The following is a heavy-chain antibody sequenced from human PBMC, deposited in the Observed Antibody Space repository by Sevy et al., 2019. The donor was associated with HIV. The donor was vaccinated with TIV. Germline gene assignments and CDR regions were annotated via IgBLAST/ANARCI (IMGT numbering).Heavy chain of an antibody. CDR2: INPNSGGT. CDR1: GYTFTGYY. V-gene: IGHV1-2*02. D-gene: IGHD2-15*01. J-gene: IGHJ5*02. Sequence: ASVKVSCKASGYTFTGYYMHWVRQAPGQGLEWMGWINPNSGGTKYAQKFQGRVTMTRDTSISTAYMELSRLRSDDTGVYYCAKERVYCSGGTCKPGGWFDPWGQGTLVTVSS. CDR3: AKERVYCSGGTCKPGGWFDP.